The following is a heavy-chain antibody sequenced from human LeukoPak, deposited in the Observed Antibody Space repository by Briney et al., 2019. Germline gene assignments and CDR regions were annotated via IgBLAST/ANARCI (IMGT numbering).Heavy chain of an antibody. D-gene: IGHD4-17*01. CDR1: GGAFSSYA. CDR3: ARVGGRLGDYGDYEWYFDL. Sequence: ASETVSCKASGGAFSSYAISWVRQAPGQGLEWMGGIIPIFGTANYAQKFQGRVTITADESTSTAYMELSSLRSEDTAVYYCARVGGRLGDYGDYEWYFDLWGRGTLVTVSS. V-gene: IGHV1-69*01. CDR2: IIPIFGTA. J-gene: IGHJ2*01.